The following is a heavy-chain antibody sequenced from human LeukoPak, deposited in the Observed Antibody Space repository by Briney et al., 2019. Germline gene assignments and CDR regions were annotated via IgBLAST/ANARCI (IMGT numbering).Heavy chain of an antibody. CDR1: GSTFSSYA. Sequence: PGRSLRLSCAASGSTFSSYAMHWVRQAPGKGLEWVAVISYDGSNKYYADSVKGRFTISRDNSKNTLYLQMNSLRAEDTAVYYCARTFLGGGPSDYWGQGTLVTVSS. CDR3: ARTFLGGGPSDY. V-gene: IGHV3-30-3*01. J-gene: IGHJ4*02. D-gene: IGHD3-16*01. CDR2: ISYDGSNK.